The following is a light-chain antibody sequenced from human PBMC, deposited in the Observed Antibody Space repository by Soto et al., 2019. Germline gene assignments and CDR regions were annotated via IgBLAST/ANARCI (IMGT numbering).Light chain of an antibody. J-gene: IGKJ2*01. CDR3: QQEYT. Sequence: DIQLTQSPSTLSASVGDRVTISCRASQSSRSWLAWYQQKPGKAPKLLIYDASTLESGVPSRFSGSGSGTEFTLTISSLQPDDFATYYCQQEYTFRRGTKLEIK. V-gene: IGKV1-5*01. CDR2: DAS. CDR1: QSSRSW.